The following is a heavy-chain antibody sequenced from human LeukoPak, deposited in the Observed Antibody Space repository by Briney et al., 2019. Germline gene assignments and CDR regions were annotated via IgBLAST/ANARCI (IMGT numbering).Heavy chain of an antibody. J-gene: IGHJ5*02. Sequence: SQTLSLTCTASGGPISSGGYYWSWIRQPPGKPLEWIGYIYYSGSTYYNPSLKSRVTISVDTSKNQFSLKLSSVTAADTAVYYCARARYYYDSSGYPGFDPWGQGTLVTVSS. CDR3: ARARYYYDSSGYPGFDP. CDR1: GGPISSGGYY. V-gene: IGHV4-31*03. D-gene: IGHD3-22*01. CDR2: IYYSGST.